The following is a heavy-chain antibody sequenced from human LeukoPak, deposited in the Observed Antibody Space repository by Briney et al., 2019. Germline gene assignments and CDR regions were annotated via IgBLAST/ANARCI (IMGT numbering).Heavy chain of an antibody. J-gene: IGHJ4*02. D-gene: IGHD6-6*01. Sequence: PSETLSLTCTVSGGSISSSSYYWGWIRQPPGKGLEWIGSIYYSGSTNYNPSLKSRVTISVDTSKNQFSLKLSSVTAADTAVYYCARVYVDSSSSGQVDYWGQGTLVTVSS. CDR2: IYYSGST. CDR3: ARVYVDSSSSGQVDY. V-gene: IGHV4-39*07. CDR1: GGSISSSSYY.